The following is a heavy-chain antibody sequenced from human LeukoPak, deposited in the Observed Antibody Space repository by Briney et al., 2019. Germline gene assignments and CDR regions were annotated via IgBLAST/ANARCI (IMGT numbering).Heavy chain of an antibody. J-gene: IGHJ5*02. V-gene: IGHV5-51*01. D-gene: IGHD2-2*01. CDR3: ARGGYCSSTSCYVYNWFDP. CDR1: GYSFTSYW. CDR2: IYPGDSDT. Sequence: GESLKISCQGSGYSFTSYWIGWVRQMPGKGLEWMGIIYPGDSDTRYSPSFQGQVTISADKSISTAYLQWSSLKASDTAMYYCARGGYCSSTSCYVYNWFDPWGQGTLVTVSS.